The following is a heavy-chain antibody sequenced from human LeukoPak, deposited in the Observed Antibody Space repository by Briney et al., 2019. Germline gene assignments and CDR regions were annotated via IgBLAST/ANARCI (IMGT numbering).Heavy chain of an antibody. CDR3: ARDQFGVIIVTSQYYFDY. J-gene: IGHJ4*02. D-gene: IGHD3-3*01. CDR1: GFTFDDYG. CDR2: INWNGGST. V-gene: IGHV3-20*04. Sequence: GGSLRLSCAASGFTFDDYGMSWVRQAPGKGLEWVSGINWNGGSTGYADSVKGRFTISRDNAKNSLYLQMNSLRAEDTASYYCARDQFGVIIVTSQYYFDYWGQGTLVTVSS.